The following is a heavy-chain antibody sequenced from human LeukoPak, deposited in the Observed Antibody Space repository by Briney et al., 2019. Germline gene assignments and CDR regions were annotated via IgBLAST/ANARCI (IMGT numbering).Heavy chain of an antibody. D-gene: IGHD6-13*01. Sequence: GGSLRLSCAASGFTFSSFAMNWVRKAPGKGLEWVSSISGSGGSTYYADSVKGRFTISRDSSKNTLYLQMNSLRAEDTAVYYCAKCDYSSTWYADYFDYWGQGTLVTVSS. CDR3: AKCDYSSTWYADYFDY. CDR1: GFTFSSFA. CDR2: ISGSGGST. J-gene: IGHJ4*02. V-gene: IGHV3-23*01.